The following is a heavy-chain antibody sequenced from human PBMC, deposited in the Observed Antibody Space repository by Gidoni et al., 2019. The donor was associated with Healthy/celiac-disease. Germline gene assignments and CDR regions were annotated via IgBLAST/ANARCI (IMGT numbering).Heavy chain of an antibody. V-gene: IGHV4-59*01. J-gene: IGHJ4*02. CDR2: IYYSGST. CDR3: ARADGYNSY. Sequence: QVQLQESGPGLVKPSETLSLTCTVSGGSISSYYWSWIRQPPGKGLEWIGYIYYSGSTNYNPSLKSRVTISVDTSKNQFSLKLSSVTAADTAVYYCARADGYNSYWGQGTLVTVSS. D-gene: IGHD1-1*01. CDR1: GGSISSYY.